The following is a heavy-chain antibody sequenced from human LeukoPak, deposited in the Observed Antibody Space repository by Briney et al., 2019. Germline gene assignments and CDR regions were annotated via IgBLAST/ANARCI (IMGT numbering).Heavy chain of an antibody. J-gene: IGHJ4*02. CDR2: INHSGST. D-gene: IGHD6-13*01. Sequence: TSETLSLTCAVYGGSFSGYYWSWIRQPPGKGLEWVGEINHSGSTNYNPSLKSRVTISVDTSKNQFSLKLSSVTAADTAVYYCARAIRCPIIAAAQEYFDYWGQGTLVTVSS. V-gene: IGHV4-34*01. CDR3: ARAIRCPIIAAAQEYFDY. CDR1: GGSFSGYY.